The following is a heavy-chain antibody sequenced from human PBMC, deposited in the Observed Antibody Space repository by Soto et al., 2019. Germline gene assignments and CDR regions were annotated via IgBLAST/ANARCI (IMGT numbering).Heavy chain of an antibody. CDR1: GGSISSSSYY. V-gene: IGHV4-39*01. CDR3: ARLSRYSSNWFDP. CDR2: IYYSGST. J-gene: IGHJ5*02. Sequence: SETLSLTCTVSGGSISSSSYYWGWIRQPPGKGLEWIGSIYYSGSTYYNPSLKSRVTISVDTSKNQFSLKLSSVTAADTAVYYCARLSRYSSNWFDPWGQGTLVTVSS. D-gene: IGHD6-13*01.